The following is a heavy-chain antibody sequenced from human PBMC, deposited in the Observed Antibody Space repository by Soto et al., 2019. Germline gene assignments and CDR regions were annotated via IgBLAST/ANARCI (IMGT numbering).Heavy chain of an antibody. D-gene: IGHD3-10*01. J-gene: IGHJ4*02. CDR3: CSLDYGQGY. CDR2: IYYSGST. V-gene: IGHV4-31*08. CDR1: GGSISSGGYY. Sequence: SETLSLTCTVSGGSISSGGYYWSWIRQHPGKGLEWIGYIYYSGSTYYNPSLKSRVTITRDTSASTAYMELSSLTSEDTAVYYCCSLDYGQGYWGQGTLVTVSS.